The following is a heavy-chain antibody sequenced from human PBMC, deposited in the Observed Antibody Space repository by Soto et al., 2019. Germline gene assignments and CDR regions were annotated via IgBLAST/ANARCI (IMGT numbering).Heavy chain of an antibody. CDR2: INRIGDTK. CDR1: GFTFSDYY. Sequence: GGSLRLSCVVSGFTFSDYYISWIRRAPGKGLEWVSYINRIGDTKYYADSLKGRFTIPRDNAKSSVYLQMKGLRVDDTAVYYCARDRGLGNNDLDYWGKGTLVTV. D-gene: IGHD1-1*01. J-gene: IGHJ4*02. V-gene: IGHV3-11*01. CDR3: ARDRGLGNNDLDY.